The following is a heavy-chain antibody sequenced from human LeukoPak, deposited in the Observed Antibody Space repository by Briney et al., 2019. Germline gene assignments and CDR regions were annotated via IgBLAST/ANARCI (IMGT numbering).Heavy chain of an antibody. Sequence: PGGSLRLSCAASGFTFSDYWMTWVRQAPGKGLEWVANIKPDGSEKYYVDSVKGRFTISRDNAKNSLYLQMNSLRVEDTAVYYCAKSRRNWGQGTLVTVSS. V-gene: IGHV3-7*01. CDR2: IKPDGSEK. CDR3: AKSRRN. J-gene: IGHJ4*02. CDR1: GFTFSDYW.